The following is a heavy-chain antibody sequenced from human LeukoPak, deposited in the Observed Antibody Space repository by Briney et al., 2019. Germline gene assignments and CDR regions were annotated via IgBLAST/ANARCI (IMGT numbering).Heavy chain of an antibody. D-gene: IGHD6-6*01. CDR1: GYTFTGYY. Sequence: ASVKVSCKASGYTFTGYYMHWVRQAPGQGLEWMGWINPNSGGTNYAQKFQGRVTMTRDTSISTAYMELSRLRSDDTAVYYCARESYSSSSGEYYYYYGMGVWGQGTTVTVSS. CDR2: INPNSGGT. J-gene: IGHJ6*02. CDR3: ARESYSSSSGEYYYYYGMGV. V-gene: IGHV1-2*02.